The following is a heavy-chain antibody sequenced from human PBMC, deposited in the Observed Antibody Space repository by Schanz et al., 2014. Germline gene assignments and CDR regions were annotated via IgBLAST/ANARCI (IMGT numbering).Heavy chain of an antibody. J-gene: IGHJ4*02. V-gene: IGHV3-23*04. CDR1: GFTFSNYV. D-gene: IGHD1-1*01. CDR3: AKPPPGYLITWYTYYFVS. CDR2: ITYNGDST. Sequence: VQLVESGGGVVQPGGSLRLSCAASGFTFSNYVMDWVRQAPGTGLEWVASITYNGDSTYYTDSVKGRFTISRDNSRNTLYLQMDGLRAEDTAVYYCAKPPPGYLITWYTYYFVSWGQGTLVTVSS.